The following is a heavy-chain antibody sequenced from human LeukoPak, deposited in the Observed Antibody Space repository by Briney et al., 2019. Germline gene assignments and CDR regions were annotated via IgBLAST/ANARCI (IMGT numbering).Heavy chain of an antibody. D-gene: IGHD3-10*01. CDR1: GGSFSGYY. V-gene: IGHV4-34*01. J-gene: IGHJ5*02. CDR2: INHSGST. Sequence: SETLSLTCAVYGGSFSGYYWSWIRQPPGKGLEWIGEINHSGSTNYNPSLKSRVTISVDTSKNQFSLKLSSVTAADTAVYYCARERYYGSGSLVFDPWGQGTLVTVSS. CDR3: ARERYYGSGSLVFDP.